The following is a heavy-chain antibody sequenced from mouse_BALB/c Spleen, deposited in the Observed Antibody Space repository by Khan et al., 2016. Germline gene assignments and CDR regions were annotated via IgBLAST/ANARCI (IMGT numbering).Heavy chain of an antibody. Sequence: EVKLEVSGPGLVKPSQSLSLTCTVTGYSIASDYAWNWIRQFPGTKLDWMGYITSSGTPTYNPSLKSRFSITRDPSRNQCFRQWSSVTTEDTATDYCARSGFNYASFAYWGQGTLVTVSA. CDR3: ARSGFNYASFAY. CDR2: ITSSGTP. CDR1: GYSIASDYA. D-gene: IGHD2-1*01. J-gene: IGHJ3*01. V-gene: IGHV3-2*02.